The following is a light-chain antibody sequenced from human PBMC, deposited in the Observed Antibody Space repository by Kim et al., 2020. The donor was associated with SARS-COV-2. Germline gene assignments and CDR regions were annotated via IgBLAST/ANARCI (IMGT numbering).Light chain of an antibody. J-gene: IGKJ2*01. CDR3: LQHNAFPPT. CDR1: PSVSDY. Sequence: CASVEYRVTISVRTSPSVSDYLAWYQQKPGKAPKLLIYGASILQTGVPSRFSGSGSGTEFTLTITSLQPEDVTTYYCLQHNAFPPTFGQGTKLEI. V-gene: IGKV1-17*01. CDR2: GAS.